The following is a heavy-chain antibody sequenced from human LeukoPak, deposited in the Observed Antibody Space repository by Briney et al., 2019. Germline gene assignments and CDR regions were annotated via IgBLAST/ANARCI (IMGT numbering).Heavy chain of an antibody. CDR2: ISGDGGST. D-gene: IGHD3-3*01. CDR3: AKVRSPRYYDFWSGYYGPDYYYMDV. Sequence: AGGSLRLSCAASGFTFDDYAMHWVRQAPGKGLEWVSLISGDGGSTYYADSVKGRFTISRDNSKNSLYLQMNSLRTEDTALYYCAKVRSPRYYDFWSGYYGPDYYYMDVWGKGTTVTVSS. V-gene: IGHV3-43*02. J-gene: IGHJ6*03. CDR1: GFTFDDYA.